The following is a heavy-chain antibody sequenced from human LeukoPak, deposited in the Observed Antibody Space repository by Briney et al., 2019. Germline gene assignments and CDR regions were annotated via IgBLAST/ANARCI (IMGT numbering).Heavy chain of an antibody. CDR1: GFTFSKYA. CDR2: IAYDGSHK. D-gene: IGHD3-10*01. Sequence: GRSLRLSCAASGFTFSKYAFHWVRQAPGKGLEWVAIIAYDGSHKYYADSVKGRFTISRDTAKNTLFLQMNSLSVDDTAVYYCASDIGDWGQGTLVTVSS. J-gene: IGHJ4*02. V-gene: IGHV3-30-3*01. CDR3: ASDIGD.